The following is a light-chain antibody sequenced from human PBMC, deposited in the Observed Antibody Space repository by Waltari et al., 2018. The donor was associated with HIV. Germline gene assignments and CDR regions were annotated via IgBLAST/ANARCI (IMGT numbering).Light chain of an antibody. CDR2: AAS. Sequence: DIQMTQSPSSLSASVGDRVTITCRASQSINSLLHWYQQKPGRAPSLLIFAASSLQSGVPSRFSGNRSGTDFTLTISSLQPEDFAIYFCQQSFILPLTFGGGTRVEIK. CDR1: QSINSL. V-gene: IGKV1-39*01. J-gene: IGKJ4*01. CDR3: QQSFILPLT.